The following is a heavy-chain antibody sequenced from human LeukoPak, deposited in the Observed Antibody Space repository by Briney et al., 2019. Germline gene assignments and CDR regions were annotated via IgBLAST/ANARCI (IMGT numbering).Heavy chain of an antibody. CDR2: INPSGGST. Sequence: GASVNVSCKASGYTFTNYYMHWVRQAPGQGIEWMGIINPSGGSTTYAQKFQGRVTMTRDTSASTVYMELSSLRSEDTAVYYCARDDYRGTFFDYWGQGTLVTVSS. CDR1: GYTFTNYY. CDR3: ARDDYRGTFFDY. D-gene: IGHD4-23*01. V-gene: IGHV1-46*01. J-gene: IGHJ4*02.